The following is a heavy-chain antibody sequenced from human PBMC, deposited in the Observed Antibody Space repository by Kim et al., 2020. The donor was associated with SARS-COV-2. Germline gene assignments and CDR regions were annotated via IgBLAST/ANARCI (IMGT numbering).Heavy chain of an antibody. D-gene: IGHD2-2*01. CDR1: GGSFSGYY. J-gene: IGHJ4*02. CDR2: INHSGST. CDR3: ARGRTNSL. Sequence: SETLSLTCAVYGGSFSGYYWSWIRQPPGKGLEWIGEINHSGSTNYNPSLKSRVTISVDTSKNQFSLKLSSVTAADTAVYYCARGRTNSLWGQGTLVTVSS. V-gene: IGHV4-34*01.